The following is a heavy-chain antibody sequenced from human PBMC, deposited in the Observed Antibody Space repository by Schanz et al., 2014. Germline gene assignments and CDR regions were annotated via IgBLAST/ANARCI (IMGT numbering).Heavy chain of an antibody. Sequence: QVQLVESGGGLVKPGGSLRLSCAASGFTFSDYYMSWIRQAPGKGLEWVSYISSSGSYTNYADSVKGRFTISRDNSKNTLYLQINNLRAEDTAVYYCAYYDVLTGFDYWGQGTQVTVSS. CDR2: ISSSGSYT. CDR3: AYYDVLTGFDY. CDR1: GFTFSDYY. V-gene: IGHV3-11*05. J-gene: IGHJ4*02. D-gene: IGHD3-9*01.